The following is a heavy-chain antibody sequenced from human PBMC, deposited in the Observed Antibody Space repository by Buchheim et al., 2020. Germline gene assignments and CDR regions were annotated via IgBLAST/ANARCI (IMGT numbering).Heavy chain of an antibody. J-gene: IGHJ4*02. V-gene: IGHV3-33*01. CDR2: IWYDGSNK. Sequence: QVQLVESGGGVVQPGRSLRLSCAASGFTFSSYGMHWVRQAPGKGLEWVAVIWYDGSNKYYADSVKGRFTISRDNSKNTLYLQMNGLRAEDTAVYYCARDPEYIAAAGHYFDYWGQGTL. CDR3: ARDPEYIAAAGHYFDY. D-gene: IGHD6-13*01. CDR1: GFTFSSYG.